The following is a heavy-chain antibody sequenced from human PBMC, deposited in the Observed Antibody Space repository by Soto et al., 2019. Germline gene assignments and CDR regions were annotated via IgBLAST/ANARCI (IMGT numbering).Heavy chain of an antibody. Sequence: WGSLRLSCAASGFTFGDYWMHWVRQAPGKGPEWVSRMTSDGRTIQYADSVKGRFTASRDNAKSTLYLQMNSLRAEDTAVYYCATAEVDYWGPGTLVTVYS. CDR2: MTSDGRTI. CDR3: ATAEVDY. V-gene: IGHV3-74*01. CDR1: GFTFGDYW. J-gene: IGHJ4*02.